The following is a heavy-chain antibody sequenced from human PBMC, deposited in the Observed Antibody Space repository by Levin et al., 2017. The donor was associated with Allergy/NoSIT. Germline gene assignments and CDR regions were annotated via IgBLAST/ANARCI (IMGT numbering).Heavy chain of an antibody. CDR1: GFTFSDYG. Sequence: SCEASGFTFSDYGMHWVRQAPGEGLEWVSVIWYNGNNIFYADSVKGRFTISSDNSRDTVFLQMDSLRAEDTAVYYCARANRNGDFSEAGPNFDYWGQGTLVTVSS. CDR2: IWYNGNNI. D-gene: IGHD3-10*01. V-gene: IGHV3-33*08. CDR3: ARANRNGDFSEAGPNFDY. J-gene: IGHJ4*02.